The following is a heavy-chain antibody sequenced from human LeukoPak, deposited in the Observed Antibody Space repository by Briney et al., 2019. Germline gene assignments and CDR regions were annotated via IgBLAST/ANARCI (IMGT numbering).Heavy chain of an antibody. D-gene: IGHD2-15*01. Sequence: GGSLRLSCAASGLTFSTYNMNWVRQAPGKGLEWVSYIDSSNSPIYYADSVEGRFTISRDNGKNSLYLQMNSLRDEDTAVYYCARDRCSGGSCYFDYWGQGTLVTVSS. CDR2: IDSSNSPI. V-gene: IGHV3-48*02. CDR3: ARDRCSGGSCYFDY. J-gene: IGHJ4*02. CDR1: GLTFSTYN.